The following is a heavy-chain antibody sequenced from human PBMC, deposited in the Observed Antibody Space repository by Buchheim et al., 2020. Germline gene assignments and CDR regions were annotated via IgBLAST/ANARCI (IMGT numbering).Heavy chain of an antibody. CDR3: ARDPREVVVPAAIRSTFGTLRYGMDV. CDR2: IIPIFGTA. V-gene: IGHV1-69*01. J-gene: IGHJ6*02. CDR1: GGTFSSYA. D-gene: IGHD2-2*01. Sequence: QVQLVQSGAEVKKPGSSVKVSCKASGGTFSSYAISWVRQAPGQGLEWMGGIIPIFGTANYAQKFQGRVTITADESKSTAYMELSSLRAEDTAVYYCARDPREVVVPAAIRSTFGTLRYGMDVWGQGTT.